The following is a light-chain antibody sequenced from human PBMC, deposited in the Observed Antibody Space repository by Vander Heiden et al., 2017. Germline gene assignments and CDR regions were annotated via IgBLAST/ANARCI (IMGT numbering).Light chain of an antibody. Sequence: DIQMTQSPSSLSASVGDRVTITCRASQSISSYLNWYQQKPGKAPKLLIYAASSLQSGVPSRFSGSGSGTDLTLTISMLQPEDFATYYCQQSDSTPYTFGQGTRLEIK. CDR1: QSISSY. V-gene: IGKV1-39*01. CDR3: QQSDSTPYT. CDR2: AAS. J-gene: IGKJ5*01.